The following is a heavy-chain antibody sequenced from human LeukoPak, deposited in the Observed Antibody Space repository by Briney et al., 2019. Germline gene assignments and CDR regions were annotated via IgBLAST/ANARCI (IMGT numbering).Heavy chain of an antibody. V-gene: IGHV3-23*01. CDR1: GFSFSSYG. CDR2: ITGSGGTT. CDR3: AREESRLAIHALHP. D-gene: IGHD2-21*01. Sequence: PGGTLRLSCAASGFSFSSYGMSWVRQAPGKGLEWISAITGSGGTTYYADSVEGRFTISRDNSKNTLYLQMNTLRLEDTAVYYCAREESRLAIHALHPWGQGTLVTVSA. J-gene: IGHJ5*02.